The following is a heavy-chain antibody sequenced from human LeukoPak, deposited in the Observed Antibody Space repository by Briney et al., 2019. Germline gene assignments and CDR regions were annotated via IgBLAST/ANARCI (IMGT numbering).Heavy chain of an antibody. CDR2: IYNSGST. V-gene: IGHV4-59*01. J-gene: IGHJ4*02. D-gene: IGHD3-22*01. Sequence: SETLSLTCTVSGDSFSYFYWSWIRQPPGKGLEWIGYIYNSGSTNYNPSLKSRVTISLDTSKNQFSLKLSSVTAADTAIFYCVRGKHFDSNGYYAAFYFDSWGQGTLVTVSS. CDR3: VRGKHFDSNGYYAAFYFDS. CDR1: GDSFSYFY.